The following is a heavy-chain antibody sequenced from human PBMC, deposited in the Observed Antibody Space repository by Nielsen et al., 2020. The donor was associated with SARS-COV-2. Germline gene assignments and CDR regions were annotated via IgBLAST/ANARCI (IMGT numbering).Heavy chain of an antibody. D-gene: IGHD6-13*01. CDR1: GFSLSTSGVG. Sequence: SGPTLVKPTQTLTLTCTFSGFSLSTSGVGVGWIRQPPGKALEWLALIYWDDDKRYSPSLKSRLTITKDTSKNQVVLTMTNMDPVDTATYYCARIPVAADGISAYYYYGMNVGGQGTTVTVSS. CDR3: ARIPVAADGISAYYYYGMNV. CDR2: IYWDDDK. J-gene: IGHJ6*02. V-gene: IGHV2-5*02.